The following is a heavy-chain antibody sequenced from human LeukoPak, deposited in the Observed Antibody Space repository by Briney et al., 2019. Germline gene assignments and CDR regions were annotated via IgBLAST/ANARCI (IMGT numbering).Heavy chain of an antibody. V-gene: IGHV4-38-2*01. CDR3: ARHRDSGYDYYYYYMDV. D-gene: IGHD5-12*01. CDR2: IYHSGST. CDR1: GYSISIGYY. Sequence: SETLSLTCAVSGYSISIGYYWGWIRQPPGKGLEWIGSIYHSGSTYYNPSLKSRVPISVDTSKNQFSLKLSSVTAADTAVYYCARHRDSGYDYYYYYMDVWGKGTTVTVSS. J-gene: IGHJ6*03.